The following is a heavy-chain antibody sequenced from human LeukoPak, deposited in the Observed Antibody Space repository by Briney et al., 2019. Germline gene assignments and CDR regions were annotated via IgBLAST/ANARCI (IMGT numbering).Heavy chain of an antibody. V-gene: IGHV3-30*03. J-gene: IGHJ4*02. D-gene: IGHD3-3*01. CDR3: ATHKYYDFWSGYYPEYYFDY. CDR2: ISYEGSNK. Sequence: GRSLRLSCAASGFTFSSYGMHWVRQAPGKGLEWVADISYEGSNKYYADSEKGRFTISRDNSKNTLYLQMNSLRAEDTAVYYCATHKYYDFWSGYYPEYYFDYWGQGTLVTVSS. CDR1: GFTFSSYG.